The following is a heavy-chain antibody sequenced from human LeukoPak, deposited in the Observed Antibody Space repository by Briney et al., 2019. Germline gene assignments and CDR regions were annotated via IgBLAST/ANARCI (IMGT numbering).Heavy chain of an antibody. CDR3: ARGPNFYYDTRGRPFDY. Sequence: GGSLRLSCAASGFTFSSYAMHWVRQAPGKGLEWVAVISYDGSNKYYADSVKGRFTISRDNSKNTLYLQMNSLRAEDSAVYYCARGPNFYYDTRGRPFDYWGQGTLVTVSS. CDR1: GFTFSSYA. D-gene: IGHD3-22*01. V-gene: IGHV3-30*04. J-gene: IGHJ4*02. CDR2: ISYDGSNK.